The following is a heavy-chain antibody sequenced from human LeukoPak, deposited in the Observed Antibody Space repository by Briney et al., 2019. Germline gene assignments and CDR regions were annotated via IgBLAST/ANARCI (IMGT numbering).Heavy chain of an antibody. J-gene: IGHJ4*02. CDR2: SHHFGIRK. V-gene: IGHV3-23*01. CDR3: AKDRGTITSLVLIGVPGPAHLFDW. D-gene: IGHD5-24*01. Sequence: GGSLRLSCAASGFTFNEYAMSWVRHAPGKGLEWVASSHHFGIRKYYADSVRGRFTISRDNFRSPLYLEMTSLKVEDTDTYYCAKDRGTITSLVLIGVPGPAHLFDWWGQGALVTVSS. CDR1: GFTFNEYA.